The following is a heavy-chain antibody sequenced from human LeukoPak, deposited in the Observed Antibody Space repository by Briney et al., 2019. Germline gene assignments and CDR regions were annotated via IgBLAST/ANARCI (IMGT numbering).Heavy chain of an antibody. V-gene: IGHV3-7*01. D-gene: IGHD3-3*01. CDR1: GFSFSRYS. CDR3: ARGRYYDFWSGSTPLRWFDP. CDR2: IKQDGSEK. J-gene: IGHJ5*02. Sequence: GGSLRLSCAASGFSFSRYSMSWVRQAPGKGLEWVANIKQDGSEKYYVDSVKGRFTISRDNAKSSLYLQMNSLRAEDTAVYYCARGRYYDFWSGSTPLRWFDPWGQGTLVTVSS.